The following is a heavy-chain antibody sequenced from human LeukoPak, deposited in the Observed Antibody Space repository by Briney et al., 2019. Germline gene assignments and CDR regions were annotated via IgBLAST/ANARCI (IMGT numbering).Heavy chain of an antibody. Sequence: GSRSLSCVGSGFTFSRSAMSWVSLAPGKGLEWVSYISNRDKDTNYADSVKGRFTISRDNAKNSMYLQMNSLRAEDTAVYYCAREGLGYGDFDYWGHGTLGTVSS. CDR2: ISNRDKDT. D-gene: IGHD5-18*01. J-gene: IGHJ4*03. CDR3: AREGLGYGDFDY. CDR1: GFTFSRSA. V-gene: IGHV3-48*03.